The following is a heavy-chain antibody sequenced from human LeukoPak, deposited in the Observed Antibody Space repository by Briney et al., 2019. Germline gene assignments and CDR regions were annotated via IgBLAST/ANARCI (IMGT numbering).Heavy chain of an antibody. J-gene: IGHJ6*03. V-gene: IGHV3-23*01. CDR1: GFTFSSYA. CDR3: ARIPTKVVVMYMDV. CDR2: ISGSGGST. Sequence: GGSLRLSCAASGFTFSSYAMSWVRQAPGKGLEWVSAISGSGGSTYYADSVKGRFTISRDNSKNTLYLQMNSLRAEDTAVYYCARIPTKVVVMYMDVWGKGTTVTISS. D-gene: IGHD3-22*01.